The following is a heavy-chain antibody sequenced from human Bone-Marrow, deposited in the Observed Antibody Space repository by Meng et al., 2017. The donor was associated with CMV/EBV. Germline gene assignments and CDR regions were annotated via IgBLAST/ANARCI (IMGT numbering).Heavy chain of an antibody. D-gene: IGHD3-16*01. CDR1: GFTFSSYA. V-gene: IGHV3-21*01. Sequence: GESLKISCAASGFTFSSYAMSWVRQAPGKGLEWVSSISGSGRYKFYADSLKGRFTISRDNAKNSLFLQMSSLRAEDTALYYCATVTGSDWGQGTLVTVSS. CDR3: ATVTGSD. J-gene: IGHJ4*02. CDR2: ISGSGRYK.